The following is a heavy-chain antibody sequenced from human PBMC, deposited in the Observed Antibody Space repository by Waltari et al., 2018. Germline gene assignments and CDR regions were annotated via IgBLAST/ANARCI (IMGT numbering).Heavy chain of an antibody. CDR2: ISSSSSYI. V-gene: IGHV3-21*01. CDR1: GFTFSSYS. Sequence: EVQLVDSGGGLVQPGGSLRLSCTASGFTFSSYSVDVVRQAPGKGLEWVSSISSSSSYIYYADSVKGRFTISRDNAKNSLYMQMNSLRAEDTAVYYCARDGGQMATMEGYFDYWGQGTLVTVSS. CDR3: ARDGGQMATMEGYFDY. J-gene: IGHJ4*02. D-gene: IGHD5-12*01.